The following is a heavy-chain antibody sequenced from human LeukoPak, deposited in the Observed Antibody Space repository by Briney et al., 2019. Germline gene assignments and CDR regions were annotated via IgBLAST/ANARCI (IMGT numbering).Heavy chain of an antibody. V-gene: IGHV3-21*01. D-gene: IGHD2-2*02. Sequence: PGGSLRLSCAASGFTFSSYSMNWVRQAPGKGLEWVSSISSSSSYIYYADSVKGRFTISRDNAKNSLYLQMNSLRAEDTAVYYCARDLSCSRTSCYRGGFDYWGQGTLVTVSS. CDR3: ARDLSCSRTSCYRGGFDY. CDR2: ISSSSSYI. J-gene: IGHJ4*02. CDR1: GFTFSSYS.